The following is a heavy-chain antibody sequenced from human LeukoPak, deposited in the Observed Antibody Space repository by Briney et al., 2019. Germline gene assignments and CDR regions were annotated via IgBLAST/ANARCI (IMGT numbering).Heavy chain of an antibody. Sequence: SETLSLTCTVSGGSISSSSYYWGWIRQPPGKGLEWIGNIFYSGSTYYNPSLKSRVTISVDTSKNQFSLKLSSVTAADTAVYYCARDQVNGDLRWFDPWGQGTLVTVSS. CDR1: GGSISSSSYY. J-gene: IGHJ5*02. D-gene: IGHD4-17*01. V-gene: IGHV4-39*07. CDR3: ARDQVNGDLRWFDP. CDR2: IFYSGST.